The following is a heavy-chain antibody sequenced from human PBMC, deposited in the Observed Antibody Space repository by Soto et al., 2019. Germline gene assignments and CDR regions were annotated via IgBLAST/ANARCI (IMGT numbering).Heavy chain of an antibody. CDR3: ARVFTIFGVVIRAPYYFDY. V-gene: IGHV4-30-4*01. CDR2: IYYSGST. Sequence: SETLSLTCTVSGGSISSGDYYWSWIRQPPGKGLEWIGYIYYSGSTYYNPSLKSRVTISVDTSKNQFSLKLSSVTAADTAVYFCARVFTIFGVVIRAPYYFDYWGQGTLVTVSS. CDR1: GGSISSGDYY. J-gene: IGHJ4*02. D-gene: IGHD3-3*01.